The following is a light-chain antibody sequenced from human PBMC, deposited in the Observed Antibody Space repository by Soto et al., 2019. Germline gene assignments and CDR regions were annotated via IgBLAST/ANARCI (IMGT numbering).Light chain of an antibody. V-gene: IGKV3-11*01. CDR3: KPGSYSLIT. CDR1: QSVSSY. J-gene: IGKJ5*01. CDR2: DAS. Sequence: EIVLTQSPATLSLSPGERATLSCRASQSVSSYLAWYQQKPGQAPRLLIYDASNRATGIPARFSGSGSGTDFTLTISSLEPEYFAVYYCKPGSYSLITFGQGTLLEIK.